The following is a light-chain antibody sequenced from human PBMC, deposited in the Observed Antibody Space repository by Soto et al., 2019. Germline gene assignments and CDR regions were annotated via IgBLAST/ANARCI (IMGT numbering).Light chain of an antibody. Sequence: DIQMTQSPPSLSASVGDRVTITCRASQTISNYLNWYQQKPGKAPKLLIYAASSLQSGVLSRFSGSGSGTDFTLTISSLQLEDFATYFCQQSYRTPRTFGPGTKVDIK. CDR2: AAS. J-gene: IGKJ3*01. CDR3: QQSYRTPRT. CDR1: QTISNY. V-gene: IGKV1-39*01.